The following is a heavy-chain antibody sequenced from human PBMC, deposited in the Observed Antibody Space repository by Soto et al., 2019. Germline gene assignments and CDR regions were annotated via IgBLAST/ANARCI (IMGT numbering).Heavy chain of an antibody. J-gene: IGHJ4*02. CDR1: GDSTSNSNYY. Sequence: QLQLQESGPGLVKPSETLSLSCSVSGDSTSNSNYYWGWIRQPPGRGLEWVGSIDYYGNTYYNPSVKRRVSVSVDTSKGQFSVRLTSVTAADTAVYYCVRGGKYRLQEPYYFDYWGQGALVTVSS. D-gene: IGHD4-4*01. CDR3: VRGGKYRLQEPYYFDY. V-gene: IGHV4-39*01. CDR2: IDYYGNT.